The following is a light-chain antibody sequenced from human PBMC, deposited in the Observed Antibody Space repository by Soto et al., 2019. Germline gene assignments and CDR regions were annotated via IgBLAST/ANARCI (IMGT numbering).Light chain of an antibody. J-gene: IGKJ4*01. V-gene: IGKV3-11*01. CDR3: QQRGSWPPLT. CDR2: DSS. CDR1: QSVANY. Sequence: EVVLTQSPATLSLSPGERATLSCRASQSVANYIAWYQKRPGQSPRLLIHDSSNRATGIPARFTASGSGTDFTLAISSLEPEDFAVYYCQQRGSWPPLTFGGGTKVEIK.